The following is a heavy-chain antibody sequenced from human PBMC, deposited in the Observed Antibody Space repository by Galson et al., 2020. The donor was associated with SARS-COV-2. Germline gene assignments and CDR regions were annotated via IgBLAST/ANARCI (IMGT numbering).Heavy chain of an antibody. J-gene: IGHJ3*02. V-gene: IGHV5-51*01. CDR2: IYPGDSDT. D-gene: IGHD2-15*01. CDR1: GYNFDTYW. CDR3: ARRGRNCSAAICNPDACDM. Sequence: GEALKISCKGVGYNFDTYWIGWVRQKPGKGPEWSGIIYPGDSDTRNSPSFQGQVSISADTSVSIAYLQRSTLKASDTAIYYCARRGRNCSAAICNPDACDMGGHGTLVTVS.